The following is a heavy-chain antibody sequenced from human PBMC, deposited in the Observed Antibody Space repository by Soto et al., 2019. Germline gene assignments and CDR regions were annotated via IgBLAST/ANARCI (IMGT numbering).Heavy chain of an antibody. Sequence: QVQLVQSGAEVRKPGSSVKVSCKISGGTFINYVISWLRQAPGQGLEWMGGLIPIFGAANLAQKFQGRVTITADESTSTVNMELSSLTSEDTAVYYCARGRSSPNFDPWGQGTLVTVSP. CDR1: GGTFINYV. CDR3: ARGRSSPNFDP. D-gene: IGHD6-6*01. J-gene: IGHJ5*02. V-gene: IGHV1-69*01. CDR2: LIPIFGAA.